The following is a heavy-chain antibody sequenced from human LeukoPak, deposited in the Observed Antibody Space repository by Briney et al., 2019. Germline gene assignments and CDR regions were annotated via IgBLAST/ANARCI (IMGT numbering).Heavy chain of an antibody. J-gene: IGHJ4*02. CDR2: IYYSGST. CDR1: GGSISSYY. V-gene: IGHV4-59*01. D-gene: IGHD2-2*01. CDR3: ARDCSSTSCYQAAFDY. Sequence: SETLSLTCTVSGGSISSYYWSWIRQPPGKGLEWIAYIYYSGSTNYNPSLKSRVTISVDTSKNQFSLKLSSVTAADTAVYYCARDCSSTSCYQAAFDYWGQGTLVTVSS.